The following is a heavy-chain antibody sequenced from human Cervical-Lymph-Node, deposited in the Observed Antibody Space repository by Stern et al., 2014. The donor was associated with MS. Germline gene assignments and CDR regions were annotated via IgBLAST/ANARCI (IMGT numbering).Heavy chain of an antibody. V-gene: IGHV3-30*03. CDR2: ISFVGSNK. CDR3: MGVGDAMDV. CDR1: GFSISSLG. J-gene: IGHJ6*02. Sequence: VHLVESGGGVVQPGRSLRLSCAASGFSISSLGMHWVRQAPGKGLEWVAVISFVGSNKKYGDAVKGRFSISSDNSNNMMYLQMNSLRPEDTAVYYCMGVGDAMDVWGQGTTVIVS.